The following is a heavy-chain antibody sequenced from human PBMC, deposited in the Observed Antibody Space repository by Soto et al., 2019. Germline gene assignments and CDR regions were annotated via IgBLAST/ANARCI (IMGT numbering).Heavy chain of an antibody. CDR1: GGTFSSYT. J-gene: IGHJ4*02. CDR3: ARDVRYCSGGSFWDY. D-gene: IGHD2-15*01. CDR2: IIPILGIA. V-gene: IGHV1-69*04. Sequence: SVKVSCKASGGTFSSYTISWVRQAPGQGLEWMGRIIPILGIANYAQKFQGRVTITADKSTSTAYMELSSLRSEDTAVYYCARDVRYCSGGSFWDYWGQGTLVTVSS.